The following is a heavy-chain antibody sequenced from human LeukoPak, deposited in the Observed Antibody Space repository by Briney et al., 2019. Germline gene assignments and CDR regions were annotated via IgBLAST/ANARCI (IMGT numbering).Heavy chain of an antibody. V-gene: IGHV3-43*02. CDR2: IGGDGGST. D-gene: IGHD6-13*01. CDR1: GFTIGDYV. Sequence: GGSLRLSCAASGFTIGDYVMHWVRQAPGKGLEWVSLIGGDGGSTYYADSVKGRFTISRDNSKNSLYLQMNSLRTEDTALYYCAKSLREYSSSYSYWGQGTLVTVSS. CDR3: AKSLREYSSSYSY. J-gene: IGHJ4*02.